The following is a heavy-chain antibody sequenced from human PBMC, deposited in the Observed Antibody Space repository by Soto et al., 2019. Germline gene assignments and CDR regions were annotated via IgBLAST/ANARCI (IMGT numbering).Heavy chain of an antibody. J-gene: IGHJ4*02. D-gene: IGHD7-27*01. Sequence: QVQLVQSGAEVKEPGASVKVSCKASGYTFTCYDFNWVRQATGQGPEWRGWMSSSSGHTGYAQKFQGRVTMTRDTSISTAYMELSSLRSEDTAVYYCARGPPKWGFDYWGQGALVTVSS. V-gene: IGHV1-8*01. CDR2: MSSSSGHT. CDR1: GYTFTCYD. CDR3: ARGPPKWGFDY.